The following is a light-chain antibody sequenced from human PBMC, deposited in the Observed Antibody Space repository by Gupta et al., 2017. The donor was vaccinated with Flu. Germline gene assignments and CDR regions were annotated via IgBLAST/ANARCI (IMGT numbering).Light chain of an antibody. J-gene: IGKJ1*01. Sequence: PSTLSASVGDRVTITCRASQSVSSWLAWYQQKPGKAPKVLIYKASSLESGVPSRFSGSGSGTDFTLTISSLQPDDFATYYCQQYNSYSWTFGQGTKLEIK. CDR1: QSVSSW. CDR3: QQYNSYSWT. V-gene: IGKV1-5*03. CDR2: KAS.